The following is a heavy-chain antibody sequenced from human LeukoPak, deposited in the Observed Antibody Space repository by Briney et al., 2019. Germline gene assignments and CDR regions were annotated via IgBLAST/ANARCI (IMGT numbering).Heavy chain of an antibody. CDR1: GFTFNNYN. Sequence: GGSLRLSCAASGFTFNNYNMNWVRQAPGKGLEWVAVISYDGSNKYYADSVKGRFTISRDNSKNTLYLQMNSLRAEDTAVYYCARPGDVDTAMVTTLALWGQGTLVTVSS. J-gene: IGHJ4*02. V-gene: IGHV3-30*03. CDR3: ARPGDVDTAMVTTLAL. CDR2: ISYDGSNK. D-gene: IGHD5-18*01.